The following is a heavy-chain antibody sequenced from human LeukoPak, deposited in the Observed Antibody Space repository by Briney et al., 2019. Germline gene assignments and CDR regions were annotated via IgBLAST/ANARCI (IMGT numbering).Heavy chain of an antibody. CDR1: GGSFSGYY. Sequence: PSETLSLTCAVYGGSFSGYYWSWIRQPPGKGLEWIGEINHSGSTNYNPSLKSRVTISVDTSKNQFSLKLSSVTAADTAVYYCARANYYDSSGYSDYWGQGTLVTVSS. CDR3: ARANYYDSSGYSDY. D-gene: IGHD3-22*01. V-gene: IGHV4-34*01. CDR2: INHSGST. J-gene: IGHJ4*02.